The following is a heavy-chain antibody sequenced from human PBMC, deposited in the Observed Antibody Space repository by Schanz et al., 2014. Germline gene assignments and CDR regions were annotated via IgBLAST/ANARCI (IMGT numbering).Heavy chain of an antibody. Sequence: VQLVESGGGLVQPGGSLRLSCAASGFIFSDYYMAWIRQAPGKGPEYVSYISSGGTTTYHSDSVKGRFTISRDSAENTLFLQMNSLRAEDTAVYYCARKVVATIGGYYDNWGQGTLVIVSS. CDR2: ISSGGTTT. V-gene: IGHV3-11*01. CDR1: GFIFSDYY. J-gene: IGHJ4*02. D-gene: IGHD5-12*01. CDR3: ARKVVATIGGYYDN.